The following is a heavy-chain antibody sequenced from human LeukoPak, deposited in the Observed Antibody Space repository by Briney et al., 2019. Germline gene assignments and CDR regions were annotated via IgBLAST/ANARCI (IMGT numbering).Heavy chain of an antibody. CDR2: ISTSSSTI. V-gene: IGHV3-48*01. CDR1: GFTFSSYS. CDR3: AKAAFYSSSSHY. J-gene: IGHJ4*02. Sequence: PGGSLRLSCAASGFTFSSYSMNWVRQAPGKGLEWVSYISTSSSTIYYADSVKGRFTISRDNSKNTLYLQMNSLRAEDTAVYYCAKAAFYSSSSHYWGQGTLVTVSS. D-gene: IGHD6-6*01.